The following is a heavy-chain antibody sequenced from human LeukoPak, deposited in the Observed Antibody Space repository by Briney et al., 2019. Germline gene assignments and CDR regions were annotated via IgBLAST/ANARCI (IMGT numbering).Heavy chain of an antibody. Sequence: GGSLRLSCAASGFTYSSYAMSWVRQAPGKVLEWVSAISGSGGSTYYADSVKGRFTISRDNSKNTLYLQMNSLRAEDTAVYYCAKDLRGHSSSWYVYWGQGTLVTVSS. CDR1: GFTYSSYA. J-gene: IGHJ4*02. CDR3: AKDLRGHSSSWYVY. D-gene: IGHD6-13*01. V-gene: IGHV3-23*01. CDR2: ISGSGGST.